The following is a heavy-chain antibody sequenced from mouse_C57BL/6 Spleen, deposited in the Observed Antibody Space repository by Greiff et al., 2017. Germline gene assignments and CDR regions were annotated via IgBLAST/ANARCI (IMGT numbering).Heavy chain of an antibody. V-gene: IGHV5-17*01. CDR1: GFTFSDYG. D-gene: IGHD1-1*01. CDR2: ISSGSSTI. Sequence: EVKLQESGGGLVKPGGSLKLSCAASGFTFSDYGMHWVRQAPEKGLEWVAYISSGSSTIYYADTVKGRFTISRDNAKNTLFLQMTSLRSEDTAMYYCATVVRYYFDYWGQGTTLTVSS. CDR3: ATVVRYYFDY. J-gene: IGHJ2*01.